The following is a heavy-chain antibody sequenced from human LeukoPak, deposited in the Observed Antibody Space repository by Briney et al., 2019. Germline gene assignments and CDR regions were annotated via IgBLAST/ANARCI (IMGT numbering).Heavy chain of an antibody. D-gene: IGHD7-27*01. Sequence: PSETLSLTCTVSGGSINRYYWSWIRQPPGKGLEWIGFISYSGSTGYRPSLKSRVTISVDTSKNQFSLKLSSVTAADTAVYYCARGGGHDWGAFDYWGQGTLVTVSS. V-gene: IGHV4-59*01. J-gene: IGHJ4*02. CDR3: ARGGGHDWGAFDY. CDR1: GGSINRYY. CDR2: ISYSGST.